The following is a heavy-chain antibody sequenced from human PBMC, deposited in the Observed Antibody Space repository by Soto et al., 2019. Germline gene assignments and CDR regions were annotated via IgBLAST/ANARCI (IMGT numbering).Heavy chain of an antibody. Sequence: QVQLVQSGAEVKKPGASVKVSCKASGYTFTSYGISWVRQAPGQGLEWMGWISAYNGNTNYAQKLQGRVTMTTDTSTSTAYMELRSLRSDDTAVYYCARDILDCSSTSCYRFEVGGDYFDYWGQGTLVTVSS. D-gene: IGHD2-2*02. CDR2: ISAYNGNT. CDR3: ARDILDCSSTSCYRFEVGGDYFDY. V-gene: IGHV1-18*04. J-gene: IGHJ4*02. CDR1: GYTFTSYG.